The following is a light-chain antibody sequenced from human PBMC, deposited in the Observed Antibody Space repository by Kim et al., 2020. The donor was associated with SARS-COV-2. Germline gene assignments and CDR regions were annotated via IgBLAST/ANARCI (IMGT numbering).Light chain of an antibody. CDR3: QQLNSYPPT. CDR2: AAS. CDR1: QDISGY. J-gene: IGKJ2*01. Sequence: SASVGDRVTISCRTSQDISGYLAWFQQQPGKAPKLLIYAASTLQGGVPSRFSGSGSGTEFTLTIGSLQPEDFATYYCQQLNSYPPTFGQGTKLEI. V-gene: IGKV1-9*01.